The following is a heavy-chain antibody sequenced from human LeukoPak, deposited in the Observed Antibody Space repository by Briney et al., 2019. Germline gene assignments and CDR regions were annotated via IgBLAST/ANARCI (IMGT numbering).Heavy chain of an antibody. V-gene: IGHV3-30*01. J-gene: IGHJ4*02. CDR3: AARGSWYSC. CDR1: GFTFSSYA. CDR2: ISYDGSNK. D-gene: IGHD6-13*01. Sequence: GGSLRLSCAASGFTFSSYAMHWVRQAPGKGLEWVAVISYDGSNKYYADSVKGRFTISRDNSKNTLYLQMNSLRAEDTAVYYCAARGSWYSCWGQRTLVTVSS.